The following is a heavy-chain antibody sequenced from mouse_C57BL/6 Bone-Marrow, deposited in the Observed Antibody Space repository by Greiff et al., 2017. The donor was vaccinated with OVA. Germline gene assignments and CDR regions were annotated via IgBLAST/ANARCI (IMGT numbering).Heavy chain of an antibody. CDR2: IDPENGDT. V-gene: IGHV14-4*01. CDR3: TGGELRWFAY. D-gene: IGHD2-4*01. J-gene: IGHJ3*01. Sequence: VHVKQSGAELVRPGASVKLSCTASGFNIKDDYMHWVKQRPEQGLEWIGWIDPENGDTEYASKFQGKATITADTSANTAYLQLSSLTSEDTAVYYCTGGELRWFAYWGQGTLVTVSA. CDR1: GFNIKDDY.